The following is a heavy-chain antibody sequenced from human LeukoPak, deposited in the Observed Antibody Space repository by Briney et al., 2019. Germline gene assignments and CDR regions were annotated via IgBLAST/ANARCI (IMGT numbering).Heavy chain of an antibody. CDR2: IYHSGST. Sequence: PSETLSHTCTVSGYSISSGYYWGWIRQPPGKGLEWIGSIYHSGSTYYNPSLKSRVTISVDTSKNQFSLRLRSVTAADTAVYYCARTTEGGYTHDYFYYYYMDVWGKGTTVTISS. V-gene: IGHV4-38-2*02. D-gene: IGHD5-18*01. CDR1: GYSISSGYY. CDR3: ARTTEGGYTHDYFYYYYMDV. J-gene: IGHJ6*03.